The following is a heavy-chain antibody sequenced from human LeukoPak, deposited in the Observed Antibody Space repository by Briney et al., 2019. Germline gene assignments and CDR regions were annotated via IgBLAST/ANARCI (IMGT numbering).Heavy chain of an antibody. CDR2: IYYSGST. V-gene: IGHV4-31*03. CDR3: ARGGMTTVTVDHPYWYLHL. Sequence: SETLSLTCTVSGGSISSPGYYWPWVRQHPGKCLEWIGYIYYSGSTYYNPSLKSRVLISVDTSQNQFSLKLSSVTAADTGVYYCARGGMTTVTVDHPYWYLHLWGRGTLVTVCS. D-gene: IGHD4-17*01. J-gene: IGHJ2*01. CDR1: GGSISSPGYY.